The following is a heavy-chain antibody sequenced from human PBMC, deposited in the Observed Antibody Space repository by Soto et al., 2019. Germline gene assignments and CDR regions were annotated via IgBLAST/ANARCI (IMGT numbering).Heavy chain of an antibody. Sequence: QVQLQESGPGLVKPSQTLSLTCTVSGGSISSGDYYWSWIRQPPGKGLEWIGYIFYSGSTYYNPSLKSRVNIPVDPTKNQFYLKLRSVTAADTAVYHCARNRVTQSDYWDQGTLVTVSS. V-gene: IGHV4-30-4*01. D-gene: IGHD2-21*02. J-gene: IGHJ4*02. CDR1: GGSISSGDYY. CDR2: IFYSGST. CDR3: ARNRVTQSDY.